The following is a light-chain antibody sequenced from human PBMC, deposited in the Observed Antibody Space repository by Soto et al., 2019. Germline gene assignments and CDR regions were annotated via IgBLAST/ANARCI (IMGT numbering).Light chain of an antibody. CDR3: QHRSNWPRT. Sequence: EIVLTQSPATLSLSPGERATLSCSASQSINNYLAWYQQKPGQAPRLLIYDASNRATGIPARFSGSGSGTDFTLTISSLEPEDFAVYYCQHRSNWPRTFGPGTKVDIK. V-gene: IGKV3-11*01. CDR1: QSINNY. CDR2: DAS. J-gene: IGKJ3*01.